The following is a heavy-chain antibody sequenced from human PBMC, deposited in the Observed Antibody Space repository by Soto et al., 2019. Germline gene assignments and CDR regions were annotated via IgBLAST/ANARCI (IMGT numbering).Heavy chain of an antibody. CDR1: GFTFSSYG. Sequence: PGGSLRLSCAASGFTFSSYGMHWVRQAPGKGLEWVAVISYDGSNKYYADSVKGRFTISRDNSKNTLYLQMNSLRAEDTAVYYCAKEGYSYGINYFDYWGQGTLVTVSS. J-gene: IGHJ4*02. CDR2: ISYDGSNK. D-gene: IGHD5-18*01. CDR3: AKEGYSYGINYFDY. V-gene: IGHV3-30*18.